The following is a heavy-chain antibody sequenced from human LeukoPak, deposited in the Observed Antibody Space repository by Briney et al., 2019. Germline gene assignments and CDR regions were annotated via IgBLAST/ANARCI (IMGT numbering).Heavy chain of an antibody. CDR1: GYTLTASY. J-gene: IGHJ3*01. D-gene: IGHD2-15*01. Sequence: ASVTVSCKTSGYTLTASYTHWVRQPPGQGLEWMGWINAYDDATTNAQKLQGRITMTRDTSTTTAYLELSRRRCDDTAVYYCATPHLLSADTFDVWGRGTLITVSS. V-gene: IGHV1-2*02. CDR3: ATPHLLSADTFDV. CDR2: INAYDDAT.